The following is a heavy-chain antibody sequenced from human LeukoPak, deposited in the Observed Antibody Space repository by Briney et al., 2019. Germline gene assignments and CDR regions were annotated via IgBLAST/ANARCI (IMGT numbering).Heavy chain of an antibody. CDR2: IYYSGST. V-gene: IGHV4-59*01. J-gene: IGHJ4*02. CDR1: GGSIRSYY. Sequence: SETLSLTCTVSGGSIRSYYWSWIRQPPGKGLEWIGHIYYSGSTNYNPSLKSRVTVSVDTSKHQFSLKLSSVTAADTAVYYCAREGYYDSSGFDYWGQGTLVTVSS. CDR3: AREGYYDSSGFDY. D-gene: IGHD3-22*01.